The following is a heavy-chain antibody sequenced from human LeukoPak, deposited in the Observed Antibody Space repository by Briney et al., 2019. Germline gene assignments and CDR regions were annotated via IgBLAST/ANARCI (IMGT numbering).Heavy chain of an antibody. CDR2: ISCSGGDT. CDR1: GFTFSSYC. D-gene: IGHD6-19*01. Sequence: GGSLRLSCAASGFTFSSYCMSWVRQPPGKGLEWVSDISCSGGDTYYAGSVKRRFIISRDYSKNTLYLQMNSLTSDDAAVYYCAKYSVAGSGRYMDVWGKGTTVTVSS. V-gene: IGHV3-23*01. CDR3: AKYSVAGSGRYMDV. J-gene: IGHJ6*04.